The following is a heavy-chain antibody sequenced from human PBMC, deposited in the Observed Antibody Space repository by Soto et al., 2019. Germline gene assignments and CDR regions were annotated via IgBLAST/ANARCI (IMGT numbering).Heavy chain of an antibody. CDR3: AKDASAVNGVWDPFDM. CDR1: GFTFSADA. CDR2: VGGSDTDK. V-gene: IGHV3-23*01. Sequence: EVQLLESGGGVVQPGGSLRLSCAASGFTFSADAMSWVRQAPGKGLQWVSGVGGSDTDKHYADSVRGRFTVSRDNSKNTLYLQMNSLRADDTAVYYCAKDASAVNGVWDPFDMWGQGTEVTVSS. J-gene: IGHJ3*02. D-gene: IGHD2-8*01.